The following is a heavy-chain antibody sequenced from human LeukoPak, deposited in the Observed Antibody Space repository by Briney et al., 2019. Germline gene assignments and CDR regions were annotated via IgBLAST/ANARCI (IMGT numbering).Heavy chain of an antibody. J-gene: IGHJ4*02. CDR1: GYTFRDYE. V-gene: IGHV1-8*01. CDR3: ARGHYGGNRYFDN. Sequence: GASVRLSDKTSGYTFRDYEINWVRQAPGLGLEWVAWIHANSGKAGSAQKFQGRLTLTRDTSTETAFMELSGLTSDDSATYFCARGHYGGNRYFDNWGQGTLVTVSS. D-gene: IGHD4-23*01. CDR2: IHANSGKA.